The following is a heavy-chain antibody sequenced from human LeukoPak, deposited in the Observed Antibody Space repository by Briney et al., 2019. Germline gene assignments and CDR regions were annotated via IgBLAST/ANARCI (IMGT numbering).Heavy chain of an antibody. Sequence: GGSLRLSCAASGFTFSSYDMHWVRQATGKGLEWVSAIGTSGDTYYPGPVKGRFTISRENAKSSLYLQMNRLGAGDTAVYYCARGGGGTTYYYGSGSYYYDYWGQGTLVTVSS. D-gene: IGHD3-10*01. CDR3: ARGGGGTTYYYGSGSYYYDY. V-gene: IGHV3-13*04. CDR1: GFTFSSYD. J-gene: IGHJ4*02. CDR2: IGTSGDT.